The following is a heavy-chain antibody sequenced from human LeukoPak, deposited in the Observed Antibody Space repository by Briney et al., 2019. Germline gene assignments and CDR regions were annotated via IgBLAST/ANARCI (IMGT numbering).Heavy chain of an antibody. V-gene: IGHV4-34*01. D-gene: IGHD3-22*01. CDR3: AREVRDYGSSGYRVANPYSSWFDP. CDR2: INHSGST. Sequence: PSETLSLTCAVYGGSFSGYYWSWIRQPPGKGLEWIGEINHSGSTNYNPSLKSRVTISVDTSKNQFSLKLSSVTAADTAVYYCAREVRDYGSSGYRVANPYSSWFDPWGQGTVVTVSS. J-gene: IGHJ5*02. CDR1: GGSFSGYY.